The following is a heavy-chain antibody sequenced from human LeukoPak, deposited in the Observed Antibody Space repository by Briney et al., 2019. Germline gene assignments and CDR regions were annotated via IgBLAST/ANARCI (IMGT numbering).Heavy chain of an antibody. D-gene: IGHD1-26*01. J-gene: IGHJ4*02. CDR1: GFSFSDSA. V-gene: IGHV3-73*01. CDR3: AVTSEGYAFIDY. CDR2: IKNKPNSYAT. Sequence: GGSLRLSCAASGFSFSDSAMHWVRQASGKGLEWVGRIKNKPNSYATSYSASVKGRFTISRDDSKSTAYLQMNSLRTDDTAVYYCAVTSEGYAFIDYWGQGTLVTVSS.